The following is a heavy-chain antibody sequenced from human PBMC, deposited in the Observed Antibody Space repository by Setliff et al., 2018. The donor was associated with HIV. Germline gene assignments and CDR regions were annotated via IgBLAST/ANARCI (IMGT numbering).Heavy chain of an antibody. CDR2: IIPFLGTA. CDR3: ARDLTEVTSTSRRYYYYMAV. J-gene: IGHJ6*03. V-gene: IGHV1-69*13. CDR1: GDSFTNYA. Sequence: SVKVSCKASGDSFTNYAITWVRQAPGQGLEWMGGIIPFLGTANYAQQFQGRVTMSAAESTNTAYMELSSLTPDDTAVYFCARDLTEVTSTSRRYYYYMAVWGKGTTVTVSS. D-gene: IGHD4-17*01.